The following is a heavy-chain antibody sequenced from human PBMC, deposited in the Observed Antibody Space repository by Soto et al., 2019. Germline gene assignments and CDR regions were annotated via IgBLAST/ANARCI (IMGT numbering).Heavy chain of an antibody. V-gene: IGHV1-24*01. CDR3: ATHNTNWSPFNGMAV. CDR1: GYSLTKLS. J-gene: IGHJ6*02. CDR2: FDPENGKT. D-gene: IGHD1-1*01. Sequence: ASVKVSCKVSGYSLTKLSMHWVRQAPGKGLEWMGGFDPENGKTTYAQRFQGRVTMTEDTSTDTAYMELSSLRSEDAAVYYCATHNTNWSPFNGMAVWGQGTTVTVSS.